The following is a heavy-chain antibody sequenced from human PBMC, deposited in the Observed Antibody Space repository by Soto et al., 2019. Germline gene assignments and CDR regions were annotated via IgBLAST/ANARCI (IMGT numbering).Heavy chain of an antibody. Sequence: SDTLSLTCTVSGGSISSSSYYWGLIRQPPGKGLEWIGSIYYSGSTYYNPSLKSRVSMSVDRSKNQVSLRLTSVTATDTAVYYCARTPIGYCSGGTCSNWFDPWGQGTLVTVSS. D-gene: IGHD2-8*02. J-gene: IGHJ5*02. CDR1: GGSISSSSYY. CDR3: ARTPIGYCSGGTCSNWFDP. CDR2: IYYSGST. V-gene: IGHV4-39*07.